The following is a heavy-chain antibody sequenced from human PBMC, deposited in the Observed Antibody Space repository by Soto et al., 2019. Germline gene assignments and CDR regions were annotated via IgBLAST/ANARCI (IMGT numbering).Heavy chain of an antibody. Sequence: QVQLVQSGAEVKKPGASVKVSCKTSGYIFTNYGIVWVRQAPGQGLEWMGWVSAYNGNTNYAQKLQGRVTMTTDTSTRTAYMELKSLRSDDTAVYYCARDRSGSWHRPFDYWGQGTRVTVSS. CDR2: VSAYNGNT. CDR3: ARDRSGSWHRPFDY. V-gene: IGHV1-18*01. J-gene: IGHJ4*02. CDR1: GYIFTNYG. D-gene: IGHD6-25*01.